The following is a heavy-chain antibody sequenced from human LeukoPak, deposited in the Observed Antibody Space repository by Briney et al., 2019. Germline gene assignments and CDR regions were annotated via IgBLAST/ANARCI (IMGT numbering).Heavy chain of an antibody. CDR3: ARVVTWFDP. Sequence: PGGSLRLSCAASGFLFSNFWMSCVRRAPGKGLEWVAHIKEDGSMVSYVDSVKGRFTISRDNAKNSVYLQMNSLRGEDTAVYFCARVVTWFDPWGQGSLVTVSS. CDR1: GFLFSNFW. J-gene: IGHJ5*02. V-gene: IGHV3-7*04. CDR2: IKEDGSMV.